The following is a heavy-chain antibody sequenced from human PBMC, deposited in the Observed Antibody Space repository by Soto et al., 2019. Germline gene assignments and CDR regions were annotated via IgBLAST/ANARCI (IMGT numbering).Heavy chain of an antibody. D-gene: IGHD6-13*01. J-gene: IGHJ4*02. CDR3: QKGGIAAAGSYPLRY. Sequence: GGSLRLSCAASGFTFSSYAMSWARQAPGKGLEWVSAISGSGGSTYYADSVKGRFTISRDNSKNTLYLQMNSLRAEDTAVYYCQKGGIAAAGSYPLRYWGQGTLVTVSS. V-gene: IGHV3-23*01. CDR1: GFTFSSYA. CDR2: ISGSGGST.